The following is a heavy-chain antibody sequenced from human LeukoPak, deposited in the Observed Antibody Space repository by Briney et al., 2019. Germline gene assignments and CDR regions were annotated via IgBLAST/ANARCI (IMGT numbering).Heavy chain of an antibody. CDR1: GFNFNIYG. V-gene: IGHV3-30*02. CDR2: IRFDGSDE. CDR3: AKDIPNYEFDY. Sequence: GGSLRLSCAASGFNFNIYGIHWVRQAPGEGLDWVASIRFDGSDEYYADSVRGRFIISRDNSKNTLYLQMNSLRVEDTAVYYCAKDIPNYEFDYWGQGTLVTVSS. D-gene: IGHD3-3*01. J-gene: IGHJ4*02.